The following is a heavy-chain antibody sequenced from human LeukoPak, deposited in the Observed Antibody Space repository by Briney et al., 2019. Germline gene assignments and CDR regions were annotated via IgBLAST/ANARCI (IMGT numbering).Heavy chain of an antibody. CDR1: GFTFSTYG. CDR3: GGRYNWNYGFDY. CDR2: ISYDGSNK. J-gene: IGHJ4*02. D-gene: IGHD1-7*01. V-gene: IGHV3-30*03. Sequence: GGSLRLSCAASGFTFSTYGMHWVRQAPGKGLEWVAIISYDGSNKYYADSVKGRFTISRDNSKNTLYLQMNSLRAEDTAVYYCGGRYNWNYGFDYWGQGTLVTVSS.